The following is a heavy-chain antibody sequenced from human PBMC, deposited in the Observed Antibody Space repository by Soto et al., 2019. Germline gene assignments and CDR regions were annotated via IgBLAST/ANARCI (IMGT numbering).Heavy chain of an antibody. CDR2: ISVGSGSI. Sequence: EVQLVESGGGLVQPGKSRRVSCAASGFTFSSYAMNWVRQAPGKGLEWISYISVGSGSIFYADSVQGRFTISRDDAQNSLFLRMNTLTDEDTAIYYCVRDDKWAFDIWGQGTTVIVSS. J-gene: IGHJ3*02. CDR1: GFTFSSYA. V-gene: IGHV3-48*02. D-gene: IGHD1-26*01. CDR3: VRDDKWAFDI.